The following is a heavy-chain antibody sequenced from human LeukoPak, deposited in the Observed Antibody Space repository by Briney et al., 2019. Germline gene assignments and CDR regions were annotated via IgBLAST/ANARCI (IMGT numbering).Heavy chain of an antibody. J-gene: IGHJ5*02. CDR3: ARGGNWFDP. CDR2: INHSGST. Sequence: SEALSLTCAVYGGSFSGYYWSWIRQPPGKGLEWIGEINHSGSTNYNPSLKSRVTISVDTSKNQFSLKLSSVTAADTAVYYCARGGNWFDPWGQGTLVTVSS. V-gene: IGHV4-34*01. CDR1: GGSFSGYY.